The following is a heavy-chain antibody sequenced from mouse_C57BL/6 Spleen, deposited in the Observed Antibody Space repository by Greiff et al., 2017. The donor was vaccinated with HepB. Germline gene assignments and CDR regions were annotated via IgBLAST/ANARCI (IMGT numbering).Heavy chain of an antibody. D-gene: IGHD6-1*01. CDR1: GFNIKDYY. CDR3: TTRGLWAMDY. J-gene: IGHJ4*01. CDR2: IDPEDGDT. V-gene: IGHV14-1*01. Sequence: VHVKQSGAELVRPGASVKLSCTASGFNIKDYYMHWVKQRPEQGLEWIGRIDPEDGDTEYAPKFQGKATMTADTSSNTAYLQLSSLTSEDTAVYYCTTRGLWAMDYWGQGTSVTVSS.